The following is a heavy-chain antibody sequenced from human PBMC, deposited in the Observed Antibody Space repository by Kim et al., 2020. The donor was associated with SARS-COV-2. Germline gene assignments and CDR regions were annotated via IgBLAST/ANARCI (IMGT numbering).Heavy chain of an antibody. CDR2: ISGDGGST. CDR3: AKDNQYSSSPTYWYFDL. D-gene: IGHD6-6*01. V-gene: IGHV3-43*02. Sequence: GGSLRLSCAASGFTFDDYAMHWVRQAPGKGLEWVSLISGDGGSTYYADSVKGRFTISRDNSKNSLYLQMNSLRTEDTALYYCAKDNQYSSSPTYWYFDLWGRGTLVTVSS. J-gene: IGHJ2*01. CDR1: GFTFDDYA.